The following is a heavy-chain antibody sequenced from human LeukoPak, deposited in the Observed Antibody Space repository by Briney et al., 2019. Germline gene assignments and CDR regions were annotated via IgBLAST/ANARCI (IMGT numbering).Heavy chain of an antibody. Sequence: GGSLRLSCAASGFTFDDYAMHWVRQAPGKGLEWVSLITGDGGSTYYADSVRGRFTISRDNSKNSLYLQVNSLRTEDTALYYCAKDIRPRDNWADAFDIWGQGTTVTVSS. D-gene: IGHD1-20*01. CDR2: ITGDGGST. CDR1: GFTFDDYA. J-gene: IGHJ3*02. CDR3: AKDIRPRDNWADAFDI. V-gene: IGHV3-43*02.